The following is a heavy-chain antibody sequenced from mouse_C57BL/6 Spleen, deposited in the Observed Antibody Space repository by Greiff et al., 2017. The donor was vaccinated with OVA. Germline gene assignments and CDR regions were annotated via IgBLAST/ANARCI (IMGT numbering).Heavy chain of an antibody. V-gene: IGHV1-82*01. CDR3: ARGDSSGYDAMDY. CDR1: GYAFSSSW. J-gene: IGHJ4*01. CDR2: IYPGDGDT. Sequence: QVQLKESGPELVKPGASVKISCKASGYAFSSSWMNWVKQRPGKGLEWIGRIYPGDGDTNYNGKFKGKATLTADKSSSTAYMQLSSLTSEDSAVYYSARGDSSGYDAMDYWGQGTSVTVSS. D-gene: IGHD3-2*01.